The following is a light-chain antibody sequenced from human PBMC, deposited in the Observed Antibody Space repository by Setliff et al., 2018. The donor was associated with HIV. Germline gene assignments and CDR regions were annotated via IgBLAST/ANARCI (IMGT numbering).Light chain of an antibody. CDR1: SNDGGGYRY. CDR2: DVS. Sequence: QSALTQPASVSGSPGQSITISCSGTSNDGGGYRYVSWYQQHPGKAPKLMIYDVSNRPSGVSNRFSGSKYGNTASLTISGLQAEDEADYYCCSYAGSVVFGGGTKVTVL. V-gene: IGLV2-14*03. CDR3: CSYAGSVV. J-gene: IGLJ2*01.